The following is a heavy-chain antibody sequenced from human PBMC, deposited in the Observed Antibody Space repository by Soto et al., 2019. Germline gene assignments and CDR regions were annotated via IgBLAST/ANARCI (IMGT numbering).Heavy chain of an antibody. CDR3: ARVAMENYYDMWSCSTSYALDV. Sequence: KASETLSLTCAVSGGSMSSFSWSWIRQPPGKGLEFIGSISHSGRSEYNPSLKDRIILSVDVSKNQFSLNLKSMKAADTAVYYCARVAMENYYDMWSCSTSYALDVWGQGTTVTVSS. CDR2: ISHSGRS. D-gene: IGHD3-3*01. CDR1: GGSMSSFS. J-gene: IGHJ6*02. V-gene: IGHV4-59*13.